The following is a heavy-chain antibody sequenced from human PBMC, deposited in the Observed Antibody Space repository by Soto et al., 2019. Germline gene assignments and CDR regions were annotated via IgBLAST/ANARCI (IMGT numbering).Heavy chain of an antibody. Sequence: SVKVSCKASGGTFGSYAINWVRQAPGQGLEWMGGIIPIFGTANYAQKFQGRVTITADESTSTAYMELSSLRSEDTAVYYCERPTTVVTLHYYSGMDVCGLGTTVTVSS. CDR2: IIPIFGTA. CDR1: GGTFGSYA. J-gene: IGHJ6*02. CDR3: ERPTTVVTLHYYSGMDV. V-gene: IGHV1-69*13. D-gene: IGHD4-17*01.